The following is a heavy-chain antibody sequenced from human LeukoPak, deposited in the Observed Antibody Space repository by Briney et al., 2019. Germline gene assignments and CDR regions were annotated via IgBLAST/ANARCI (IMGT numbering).Heavy chain of an antibody. D-gene: IGHD2-2*02. CDR1: GFTFSSYA. CDR3: AKGLYGCTSTSCYILDY. J-gene: IGHJ4*02. CDR2: ISGSGGST. Sequence: QAGGSLRLSCAASGFTFSSYAMSWVRQAPGKGLEWVSAISGSGGSTYYADSVKGRFTISRDNSKNTLYLLMNGLRAEDTAVYYCAKGLYGCTSTSCYILDYWGQGTLVTVSS. V-gene: IGHV3-23*01.